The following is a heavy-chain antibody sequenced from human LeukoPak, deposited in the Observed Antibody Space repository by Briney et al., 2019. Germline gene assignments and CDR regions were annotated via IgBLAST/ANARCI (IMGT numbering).Heavy chain of an antibody. J-gene: IGHJ5*02. CDR2: IYYSGST. D-gene: IGHD6-13*01. V-gene: IGHV4-59*08. CDR3: ARGSLKQPWDWFDP. CDR1: GGSISSYY. Sequence: PSETLSLTCTVSGGSISSYYWSWIRQPPGKGLEWIGYIYYSGSTNYNPSLKSRVTISVDTSKNQFSLKLSSVTAADTAVYYCARGSLKQPWDWFDPWGQGTLVTVSS.